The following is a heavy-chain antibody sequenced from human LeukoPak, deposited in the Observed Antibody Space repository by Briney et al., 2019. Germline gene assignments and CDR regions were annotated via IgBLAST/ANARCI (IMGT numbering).Heavy chain of an antibody. CDR1: GGTFSSYA. V-gene: IGHV1-69*13. J-gene: IGHJ3*02. D-gene: IGHD3-3*01. CDR2: IIPIFGTA. CDR3: ARAPPYYDFWSGYYKGAFDI. Sequence: ASVKVSCKASGGTFSSYAISWVRQAPGQGLEWMGGIIPIFGTANYAQKFQGRVTITADESTSTAYMELSSLRSEDTAVYYCARAPPYYDFWSGYYKGAFDIWGQGTMVTVSS.